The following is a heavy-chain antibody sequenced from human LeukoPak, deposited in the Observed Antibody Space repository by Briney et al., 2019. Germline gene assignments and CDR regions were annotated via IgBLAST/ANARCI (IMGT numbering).Heavy chain of an antibody. V-gene: IGHV3-21*01. CDR3: AREPTGDY. D-gene: IGHD1-1*01. CDR2: ISSGGTFM. CDR1: GLTFSSYS. Sequence: PGGSLRLSCAASGLTFSSYSINWVRQAPGKGLEWVSSISSGGTFMYYADSVKGRFTISRDNAKKSVFLQMNSLRAEDSAVYYCAREPTGDYWGPGMLVTVSS. J-gene: IGHJ4*02.